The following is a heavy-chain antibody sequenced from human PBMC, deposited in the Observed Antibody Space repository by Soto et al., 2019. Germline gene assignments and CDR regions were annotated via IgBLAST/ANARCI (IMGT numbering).Heavy chain of an antibody. CDR3: ASKFGELLADAFDI. V-gene: IGHV4-34*01. CDR1: GGSFSGYY. J-gene: IGHJ3*02. CDR2: INHSGVT. Sequence: SETLSLTCAVYGGSFSGYYWSWIRQPPGKGLEWIGEINHSGVTNYKPSLKRRVTISVDKSNNQFSLKMTSVTAADTAVYYCASKFGELLADAFDIWGQGTVVTVSS. D-gene: IGHD3-10*01.